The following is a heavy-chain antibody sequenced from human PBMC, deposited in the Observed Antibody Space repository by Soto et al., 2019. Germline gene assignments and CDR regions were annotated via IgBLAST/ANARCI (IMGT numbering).Heavy chain of an antibody. CDR3: ARGEQYSGRIFDY. CDR1: GDSVSSNSAG. Sequence: SQTLSLTCAITGDSVSSNSAGWSWVRQSPSRGLEWLGRTYYRSRWYYEYAVSVGGRITINPDTSKNQYSLQLNSVTPEDTAVYFCARGEQYSGRIFDYWAQGTLVTVSS. J-gene: IGHJ4*01. V-gene: IGHV6-1*01. CDR2: TYYRSRWYY. D-gene: IGHD1-26*01.